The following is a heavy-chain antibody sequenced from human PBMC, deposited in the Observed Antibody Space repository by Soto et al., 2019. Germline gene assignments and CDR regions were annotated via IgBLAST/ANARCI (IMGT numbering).Heavy chain of an antibody. J-gene: IGHJ6*03. CDR1: GYTFTSYD. V-gene: IGHV1-8*01. CDR3: ARGELGVVVVAATRYMDV. D-gene: IGHD2-15*01. Sequence: ASVKVSCKASGYTFTSYDINWVRQATGQRLEWMGWMNPNSGNTGYAQKFQGRVTMTRNTSISTAYMELSSLRSEDTAVYYCARGELGVVVVAATRYMDVWGKGTTVTVSS. CDR2: MNPNSGNT.